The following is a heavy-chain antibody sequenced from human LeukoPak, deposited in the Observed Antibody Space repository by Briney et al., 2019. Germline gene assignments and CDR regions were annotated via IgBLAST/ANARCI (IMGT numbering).Heavy chain of an antibody. Sequence: KPSETLSLTCTVSGGSISSSSYYWSWIRQPPGKGLEWIGYIYYSGSTNYNPSLKSRVTISVDTSKNQFSLKLSSVTAADTAVYYCARHHVVWYSSGPYYYGMDVWGQGTTVTVSS. V-gene: IGHV4-39*01. CDR1: GGSISSSSYY. J-gene: IGHJ6*02. CDR3: ARHHVVWYSSGPYYYGMDV. CDR2: IYYSGST. D-gene: IGHD6-19*01.